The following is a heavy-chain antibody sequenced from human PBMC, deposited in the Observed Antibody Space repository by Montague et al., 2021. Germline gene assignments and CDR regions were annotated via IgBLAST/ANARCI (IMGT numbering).Heavy chain of an antibody. J-gene: IGHJ4*02. Sequence: SETLSLTCTVSGGSLGHYYWSWIRQPPGKGLEWIGYVYSNGNTNFNPSLRGRVTISNDTSQTQFSLKLSSMTAADTAVYYCARTFWSGYHHPFDYWGPGILVSVSS. CDR3: ARTFWSGYHHPFDY. D-gene: IGHD3-3*01. CDR2: VYSNGNT. V-gene: IGHV4-4*08. CDR1: GGSLGHYY.